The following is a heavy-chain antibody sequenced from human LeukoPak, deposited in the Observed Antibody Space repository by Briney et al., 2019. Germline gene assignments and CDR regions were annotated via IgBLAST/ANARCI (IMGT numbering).Heavy chain of an antibody. CDR2: VSGYNGNT. CDR3: AREGVVRDGMDV. D-gene: IGHD3-10*01. J-gene: IGHJ6*02. Sequence: ASVKVSCKASAYTFTSYGISWVRQAPGQGLEWMGWVSGYNGNTNYAQKFQGRVTVTTDTSTSTAYMELRSLRSDDTAVYYCAREGVVRDGMDVWGQGTTVTVSS. CDR1: AYTFTSYG. V-gene: IGHV1-18*01.